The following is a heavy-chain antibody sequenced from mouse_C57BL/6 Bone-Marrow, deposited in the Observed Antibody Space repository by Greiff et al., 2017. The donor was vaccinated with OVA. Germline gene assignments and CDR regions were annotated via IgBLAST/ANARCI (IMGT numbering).Heavy chain of an antibody. J-gene: IGHJ2*01. V-gene: IGHV5-9-1*02. CDR2: ISSGGDYI. D-gene: IGHD2-3*01. CDR3: TREDGYDGFVFDY. Sequence: EVMLVESGEGLVKPGGSLKLSSAASGFTFSSYAMSWVRQTPEKRLEWVAYISSGGDYIYYADTVKGRFTISRDNARNTLYLQMSSLKSEDTAMYYCTREDGYDGFVFDYWGQGTTLTVSS. CDR1: GFTFSSYA.